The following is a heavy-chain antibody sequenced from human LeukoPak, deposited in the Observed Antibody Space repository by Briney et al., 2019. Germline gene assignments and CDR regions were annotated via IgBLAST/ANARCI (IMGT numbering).Heavy chain of an antibody. Sequence: GGSLRLSCAASGFTFDDYAMHWVRHAPGKGLEWVSGISWNSGSIGYADSVKGRFTISRDNAKNSLYLQMNSLRAEDTALYYCAKLHNLSSDYWGQGTLVTVSS. D-gene: IGHD1-14*01. CDR1: GFTFDDYA. J-gene: IGHJ4*02. V-gene: IGHV3-9*01. CDR3: AKLHNLSSDY. CDR2: ISWNSGSI.